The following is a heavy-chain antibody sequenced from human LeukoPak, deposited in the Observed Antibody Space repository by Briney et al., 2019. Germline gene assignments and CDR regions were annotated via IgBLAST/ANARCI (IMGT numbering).Heavy chain of an antibody. CDR2: ISSSSTYI. D-gene: IGHD3-10*01. CDR3: YGSGSYWTSDI. J-gene: IGHJ3*02. V-gene: IGHV3-21*01. Sequence: GGSLRLSCAASGFTFSSYSMNWVRQAPGKGLEWVSSISSSSTYIYYADSVKGRFTISRDNAKNTLYLQMNSLRAEDSGLYYCYGSGSYWTSDIWGQGTMVTVSS. CDR1: GFTFSSYS.